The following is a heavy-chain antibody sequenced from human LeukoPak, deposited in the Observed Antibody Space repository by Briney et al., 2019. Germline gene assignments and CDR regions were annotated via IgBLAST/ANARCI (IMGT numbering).Heavy chain of an antibody. V-gene: IGHV3-49*03. Sequence: SGGSLRLSCTASGFTFRDYNINWFRQAPGRGPGWVGFIRSKADGGTTEYAASVKGRFTISRDDSKNVAYLQINNLRAEDTALYYCARDDRPSGHDFDYWGQGTLVTVSS. CDR2: IRSKADGGTT. CDR3: ARDDRPSGHDFDY. J-gene: IGHJ4*02. D-gene: IGHD6-6*01. CDR1: GFTFRDYN.